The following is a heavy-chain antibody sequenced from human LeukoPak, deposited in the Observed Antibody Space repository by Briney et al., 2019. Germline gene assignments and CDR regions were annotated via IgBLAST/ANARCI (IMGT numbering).Heavy chain of an antibody. Sequence: GGSLRLSCAASGFTFRSFGMHWVRQAPGKGLEWVAFIRYDESNQYYADSVKGRFTISRDNSKNTLYLQMNSLRVEDTAVYYCAKDRSSSWFEGFDYWGQGTLVTVSS. CDR2: IRYDESNQ. V-gene: IGHV3-30*02. CDR3: AKDRSSSWFEGFDY. J-gene: IGHJ4*02. D-gene: IGHD6-13*01. CDR1: GFTFRSFG.